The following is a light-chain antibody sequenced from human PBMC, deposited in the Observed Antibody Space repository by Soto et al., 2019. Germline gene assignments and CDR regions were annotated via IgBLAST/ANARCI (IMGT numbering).Light chain of an antibody. J-gene: IGKJ1*01. V-gene: IGKV1-5*03. Sequence: DVRMTQSPSTLSSSVGDRVTITCRASQSISSWLAWYQQKPGKAPKLLINKASSLESGVPSRFSGSGSGTEFTLTICSLQTDDFATYYCEHYNSYSEAFGQGTKVDTK. CDR1: QSISSW. CDR3: EHYNSYSEA. CDR2: KAS.